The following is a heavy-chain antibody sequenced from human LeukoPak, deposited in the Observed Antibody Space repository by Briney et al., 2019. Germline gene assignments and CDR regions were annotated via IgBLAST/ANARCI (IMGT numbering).Heavy chain of an antibody. CDR1: GGSISSYY. V-gene: IGHV4-59*01. CDR3: ARGLVAGSYYYYGMDV. D-gene: IGHD6-19*01. CDR2: IYYSGST. Sequence: PSETLSLTCTVSGGSISSYYWSWIRQPPGKGLEWIGYIYYSGSTNYNPSLKSRVTISVDTSKNQFSLKLSSVTAADTAVYYCARGLVAGSYYYYGMDVWGQGTTVTVSS. J-gene: IGHJ6*02.